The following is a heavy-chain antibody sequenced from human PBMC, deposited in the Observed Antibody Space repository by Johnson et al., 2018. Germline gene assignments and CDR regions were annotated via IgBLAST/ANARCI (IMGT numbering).Heavy chain of an antibody. J-gene: IGHJ1*01. CDR2: IKSKTDGGTT. V-gene: IGHV3-15*01. Sequence: VQLVQSGGGLVKPGGSLRLSCAASGFTFSNAWMTWVRQAPGKGLEWVGRIKSKTDGGTTDYAASVKGRFTISRDDSNYMLYLQVNSLRAEDTAVYYLARLEYDATGYFQHLGQGTLVTVSS. CDR3: ARLEYDATGYFQH. CDR1: GFTFSNAW. D-gene: IGHD3-3*01.